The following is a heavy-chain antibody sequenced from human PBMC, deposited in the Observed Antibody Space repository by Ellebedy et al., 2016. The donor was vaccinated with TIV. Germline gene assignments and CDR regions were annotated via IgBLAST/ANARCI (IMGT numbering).Heavy chain of an antibody. CDR1: GASISRYY. D-gene: IGHD1-26*01. Sequence: MPSETLSLTCNVSGASISRYYRSWIRQSPGKRLEWIGYIYPSGSTSYNPSLKSRVTISVDTSTNQFSLKLNSVTAADTAVYYCAWSGTYFKAAFDVWGQGTMVTVSS. J-gene: IGHJ3*01. CDR2: IYPSGST. V-gene: IGHV4-4*08. CDR3: AWSGTYFKAAFDV.